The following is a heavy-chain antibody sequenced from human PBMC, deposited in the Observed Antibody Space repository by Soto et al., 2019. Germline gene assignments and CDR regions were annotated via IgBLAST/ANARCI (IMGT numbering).Heavy chain of an antibody. CDR2: ISSSSSTI. D-gene: IGHD3-10*01. J-gene: IGHJ6*02. V-gene: IGHV3-48*01. CDR3: ARDNGLLWFGEWGQTYYYYGMDV. CDR1: GFTFSSYS. Sequence: PGGSLRLSCAASGFTFSSYSMNWVRQAPGKGLEWVSYISSSSSTIYYADSVKGRLTISRDNAKNSLYLQMNSLRAEDTAVYYCARDNGLLWFGEWGQTYYYYGMDVWGQGTTVTVSS.